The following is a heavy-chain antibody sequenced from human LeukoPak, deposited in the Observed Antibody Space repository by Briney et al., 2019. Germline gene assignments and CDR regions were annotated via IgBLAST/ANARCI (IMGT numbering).Heavy chain of an antibody. CDR2: SNPSGDST. V-gene: IGHV1-46*01. CDR3: ARAQSSWYDY. D-gene: IGHD6-13*01. CDR1: GYTFTNYY. J-gene: IGHJ4*02. Sequence: ASVKVSCKASGYTFTNYYIHWVRQAPGHGLEWLGISNPSGDSTNYAQKFQGRVTMTRDTSTSTVYMDLSSLRSEDTAVYYCARAQSSWYDYWGQGTLVTVSS.